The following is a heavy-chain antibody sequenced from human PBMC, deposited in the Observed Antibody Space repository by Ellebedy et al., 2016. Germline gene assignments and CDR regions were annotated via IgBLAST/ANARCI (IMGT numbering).Heavy chain of an antibody. Sequence: SETLSLTCNVFGGSVSSDYWNWIRRPPGKGLEWIGFVFHTGATLYNPSLKSRVTMSVDTSKSQFSLRLTSVTAADTAVYYCAKWNGDWYAFDVWGLGTMVTVSS. V-gene: IGHV4-59*02. D-gene: IGHD1-1*01. CDR1: GGSVSSDY. J-gene: IGHJ3*01. CDR2: VFHTGAT. CDR3: AKWNGDWYAFDV.